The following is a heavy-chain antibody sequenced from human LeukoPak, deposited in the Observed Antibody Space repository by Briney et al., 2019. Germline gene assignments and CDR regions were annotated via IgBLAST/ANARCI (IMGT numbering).Heavy chain of an antibody. V-gene: IGHV4-39*07. CDR1: GGSISSSSYY. J-gene: IGHJ6*04. CDR3: ATGPSGYYYYGMDV. Sequence: SETLSLTCTVSGGSISSSSYYWGWIRQPPGKGLEWIGSIYYSGSTNYNPSLKSRVTISVDTSKNQFSLKLSSVTAADTAVYYCATGPSGYYYYGMDVWGKGTTVTVSS. D-gene: IGHD6-19*01. CDR2: IYYSGST.